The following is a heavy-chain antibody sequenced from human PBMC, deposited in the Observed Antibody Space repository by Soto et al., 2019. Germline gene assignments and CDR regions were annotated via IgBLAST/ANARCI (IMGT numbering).Heavy chain of an antibody. CDR1: GFTFSSYA. V-gene: IGHV3-23*01. J-gene: IGHJ4*02. CDR3: AKGKYTSGWYSEFDY. CDR2: ISGSGGST. Sequence: GGSLRLSCAASGFTFSSYAMNWVRQAPGKGLEWVSGISGSGGSTSYADSVKGRFTVSRDNSENTLFLQMNSLRAEDTAIYYCAKGKYTSGWYSEFDYWGQGTLVTVSS. D-gene: IGHD6-19*01.